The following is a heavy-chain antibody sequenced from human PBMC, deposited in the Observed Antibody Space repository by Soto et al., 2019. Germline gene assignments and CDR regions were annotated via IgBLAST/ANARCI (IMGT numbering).Heavy chain of an antibody. V-gene: IGHV1-18*01. CDR3: ARVSRMVRGVITRPTYFDY. CDR1: GYTFTSYG. CDR2: ISAYNGNT. D-gene: IGHD3-10*01. Sequence: VASVKVSCKASGYTFTSYGISWVRQAPGQGLEWMGWISAYNGNTNYAQKLQGRVTMTTDTSTSTAYMELRSLRSDDTAVYYCARVSRMVRGVITRPTYFDYWGQGTLVTVSS. J-gene: IGHJ4*02.